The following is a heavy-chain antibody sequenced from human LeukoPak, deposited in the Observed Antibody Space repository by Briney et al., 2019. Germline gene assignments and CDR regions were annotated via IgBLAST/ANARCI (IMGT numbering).Heavy chain of an antibody. Sequence: GGSLRLSCAASGFTFSSYRMSWVRQAPGKGLEWVSNIKQDGSEIYYVDSVKGRFTISRDNAKNSLYLQLNSLRAEDTAVYYCERDVEKQQLFDYWGQGTLVTVS. J-gene: IGHJ4*02. CDR1: GFTFSSYR. CDR3: ERDVEKQQLFDY. CDR2: IKQDGSEI. V-gene: IGHV3-7*01. D-gene: IGHD6-13*01.